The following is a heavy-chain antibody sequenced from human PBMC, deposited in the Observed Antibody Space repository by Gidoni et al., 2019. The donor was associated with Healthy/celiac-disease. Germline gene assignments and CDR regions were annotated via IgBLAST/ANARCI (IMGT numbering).Heavy chain of an antibody. CDR1: GFTFSSYG. CDR2: ISYDGSNK. V-gene: IGHV3-30*18. CDR3: AKDGENWYFDL. J-gene: IGHJ2*01. Sequence: QVQVVESGGGVVQPGRSLRLSCAASGFTFSSYGMHWVRQAPGKGLEWVAVISYDGSNKYYADSVKGRFTISRDNSKNTLYLQMNSLRAEDTAVYYCAKDGENWYFDLWGRGTLVTVSS.